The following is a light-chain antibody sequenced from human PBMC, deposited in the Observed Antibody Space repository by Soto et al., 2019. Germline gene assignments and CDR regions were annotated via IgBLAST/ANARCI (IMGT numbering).Light chain of an antibody. CDR1: QSVGSSY. Sequence: ENVLTQSPGTLSLSPGERATLSCRASQSVGSSYLAWYQKKPGQAPRLLIHDASSRATGIPDRFSGSGSGTDFTLTISRVAPEDFAVYYCPQYATSPRTFGSGTKL. CDR2: DAS. V-gene: IGKV3-20*01. J-gene: IGKJ1*01. CDR3: PQYATSPRT.